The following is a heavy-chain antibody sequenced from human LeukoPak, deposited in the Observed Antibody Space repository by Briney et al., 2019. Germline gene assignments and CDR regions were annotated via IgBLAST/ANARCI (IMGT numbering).Heavy chain of an antibody. V-gene: IGHV3-23*01. CDR1: GFTFSSYA. CDR2: ISRNSGDYT. CDR3: SKKGQNEDYGKPD. J-gene: IGHJ4*02. Sequence: GGSLRLSRAASGFTFSSYAMHWVRQAPGKGLECVASISRNSGDYTLYAASVKGRFTISRDNSRSTLYLQMNSLRAEDTAVYYCSKKGQNEDYGKPDWGQGTLVTVSS. D-gene: IGHD4-17*01.